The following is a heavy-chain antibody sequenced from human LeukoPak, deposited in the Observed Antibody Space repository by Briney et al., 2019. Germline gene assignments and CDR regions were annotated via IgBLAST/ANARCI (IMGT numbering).Heavy chain of an antibody. Sequence: GASVKVSCKASGGTFSSYAISWVRQAPGQGLEWMGGIIPIFGTANYAQKFQGRVTMTRNTSISTAYMELSSLRSEDTAVYYCARGVHYYGSGSRFDPWGQGTLVTVSS. J-gene: IGHJ5*02. CDR2: IIPIFGTA. D-gene: IGHD3-10*01. V-gene: IGHV1-69*05. CDR3: ARGVHYYGSGSRFDP. CDR1: GGTFSSYA.